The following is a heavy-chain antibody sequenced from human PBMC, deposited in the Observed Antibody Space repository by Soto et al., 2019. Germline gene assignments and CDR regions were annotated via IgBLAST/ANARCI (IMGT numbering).Heavy chain of an antibody. J-gene: IGHJ6*02. CDR3: ARDRKVGPGYYYYYGMDV. Sequence: PGGSLRLSCAASGFTFSSSGMHWVRQAPGKGLEWVAVIWYDGSNKYYADSVKGRFTISRDNSKNTLYLQMNSLRAEDTAVYYCARDRKVGPGYYYYYGMDVWGQGTTVTVSS. D-gene: IGHD2-15*01. CDR2: IWYDGSNK. V-gene: IGHV3-33*01. CDR1: GFTFSSSG.